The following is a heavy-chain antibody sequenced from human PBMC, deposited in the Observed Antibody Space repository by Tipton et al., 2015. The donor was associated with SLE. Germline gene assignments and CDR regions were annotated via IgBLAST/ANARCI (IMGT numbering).Heavy chain of an antibody. CDR2: IYYSGNS. V-gene: IGHV4-34*09. CDR3: ARVVNTYYFYMDV. CDR1: GGSFSGYY. J-gene: IGHJ6*03. Sequence: TLSLTCAVYGGSFSGYYWSWVRQLPGRGLEWIGYIYYSGNSNYNPSLKSRVTISVATSKNQVSLKLTSVTAADTAVYFCARVVNTYYFYMDVWGKGTTVTVSS. D-gene: IGHD6-6*01.